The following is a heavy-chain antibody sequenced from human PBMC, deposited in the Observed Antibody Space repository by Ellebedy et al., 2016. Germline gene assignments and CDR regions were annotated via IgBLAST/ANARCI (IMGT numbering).Heavy chain of an antibody. J-gene: IGHJ5*02. D-gene: IGHD2-2*01. Sequence: ASVKVSCKASGGTFSSYAISWVRQAPGQGLEWMGWINAGNGNTKYSQKFQGRVTITRDTSASTAYMELSSLRSEDTAVYYCARSAVPAAMFYNWFDPWGQGTLVTVSS. CDR3: ARSAVPAAMFYNWFDP. CDR2: INAGNGNT. CDR1: GGTFSSYA. V-gene: IGHV1-3*01.